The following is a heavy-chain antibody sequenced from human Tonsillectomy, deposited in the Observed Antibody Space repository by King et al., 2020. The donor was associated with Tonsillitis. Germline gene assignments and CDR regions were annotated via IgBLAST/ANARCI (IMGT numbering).Heavy chain of an antibody. CDR1: GDSINNWPYY. CDR3: AREDYGDYPY. D-gene: IGHD4-17*01. V-gene: IGHV4-61*02. Sequence: VQLQESGPGLVKPSQTLSLTCPVSGDSINNWPYYWNWIRQAAGKGTMWMWRISSSGSPSSNPSLNIRVTISVDTSKNLFSLKLSSVSAADTAVYYCAREDYGDYPYWGQGILVTVSP. CDR2: ISSSGSP. J-gene: IGHJ4*02.